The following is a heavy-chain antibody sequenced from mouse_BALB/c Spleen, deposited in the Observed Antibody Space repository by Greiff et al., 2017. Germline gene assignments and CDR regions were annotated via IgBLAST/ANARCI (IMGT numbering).Heavy chain of an antibody. J-gene: IGHJ1*01. V-gene: IGHV1-4*01. CDR1: GYTFTSYT. CDR3: ASDGNYWYFDV. Sequence: VQLQQSGADLARPGASVKMSCKASGYTFTSYTMHWVKQRPGQGLEWIGYINPSSGYTNYNQKFKDKATLTADKSSSTAYMQLSSLTSEDSAVYYCASDGNYWYFDVWGAGTTVTVSS. D-gene: IGHD2-1*01. CDR2: INPSSGYT.